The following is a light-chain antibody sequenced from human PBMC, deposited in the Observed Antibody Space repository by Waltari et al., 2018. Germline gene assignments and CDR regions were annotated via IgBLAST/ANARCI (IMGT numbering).Light chain of an antibody. J-gene: IGLJ2*01. V-gene: IGLV2-23*02. CDR2: AVS. CDR3: CSYAGNYIHVL. CDR1: RSDVGGYNS. Sequence: QSALTQPASVSWSPGQSITISCTGTRSDVGGYNSVSWYHHHPGKAPKVIIYAVSQRPSGVANSCSGPKSGNTASLTSSGLQPDDEADDVCCSYAGNYIHVLFGGGTKLTVL.